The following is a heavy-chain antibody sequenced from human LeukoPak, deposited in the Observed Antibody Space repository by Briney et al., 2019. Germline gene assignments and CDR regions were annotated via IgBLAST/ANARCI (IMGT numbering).Heavy chain of an antibody. V-gene: IGHV3-7*01. Sequence: GGSLRLSCAASGFTFSMSWMAWVRQAPGKGLEWVANIKEDGGEKNYVDSVRGRFTISRDNARKSLYLQLNSLRVEDTAVYYCARDSAYDTFDIWGQGTMVTVSS. J-gene: IGHJ3*02. CDR2: IKEDGGEK. CDR1: GFTFSMSW. CDR3: ARDSAYDTFDI. D-gene: IGHD5-12*01.